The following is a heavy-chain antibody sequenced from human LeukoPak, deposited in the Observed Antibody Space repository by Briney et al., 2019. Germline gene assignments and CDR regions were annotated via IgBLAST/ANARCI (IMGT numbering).Heavy chain of an antibody. D-gene: IGHD3-22*01. Sequence: SVKVSCKASGGTFSSYAISWVRQAPGQGLEWMGRIIPILGIANYAQKFQGRVTITADKSTSAAYMELSSLRSEDTAVYYCARDPLHNYYDSSGYYPENYYFDYWGQGTLVTVSS. J-gene: IGHJ4*02. V-gene: IGHV1-69*04. CDR1: GGTFSSYA. CDR2: IIPILGIA. CDR3: ARDPLHNYYDSSGYYPENYYFDY.